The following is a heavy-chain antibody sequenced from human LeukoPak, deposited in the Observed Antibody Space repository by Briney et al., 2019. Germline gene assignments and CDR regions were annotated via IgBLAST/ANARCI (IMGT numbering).Heavy chain of an antibody. CDR3: ASGAAGIDWFDP. J-gene: IGHJ5*02. CDR1: GFPFSRYG. Sequence: GGSLRLSCVPSGFPFSRYGMHWVRQAPGKGLEWVAVISYDGTNKYYADSVNGRFTISRDNSKNTLYLQMNSLRAEDTAVYYCASGAAGIDWFDPWGQGTLVTVSS. V-gene: IGHV3-30*03. D-gene: IGHD6-13*01. CDR2: ISYDGTNK.